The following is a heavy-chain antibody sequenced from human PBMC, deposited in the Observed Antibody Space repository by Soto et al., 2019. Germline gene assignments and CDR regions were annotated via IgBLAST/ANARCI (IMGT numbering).Heavy chain of an antibody. J-gene: IGHJ4*02. CDR2: INHSGST. CDR3: AQCPYDYSNFHDY. V-gene: IGHV4-34*01. Sequence: QVQLQQWGAGLLKPSETLSLTCAVYGGSFSGYYWSWIRQPPGKGLEWIGEINHSGSTSYNPSLMGRVTISVDTYKNQFSLNLTSVTAADTAVYYCAQCPYDYSNFHDYWGQGALVTVSS. CDR1: GGSFSGYY. D-gene: IGHD4-4*01.